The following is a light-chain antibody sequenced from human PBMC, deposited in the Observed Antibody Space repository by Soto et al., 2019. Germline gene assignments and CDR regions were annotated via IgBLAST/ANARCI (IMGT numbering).Light chain of an antibody. CDR3: SADTTSSTVV. Sequence: QSAPTQPASVSGSPGQSITISCTGTSSDVGAYDYVSWFQQHPGKVPKLIIYDINNRPSGVSNRFSGSKSGNTASLTISGLQAEDEADYYCSADTTSSTVVFGGGTKLTVL. CDR2: DIN. J-gene: IGLJ3*02. CDR1: SSDVGAYDY. V-gene: IGLV2-14*03.